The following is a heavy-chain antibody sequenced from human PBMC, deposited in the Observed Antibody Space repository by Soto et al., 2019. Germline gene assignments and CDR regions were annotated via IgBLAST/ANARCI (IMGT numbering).Heavy chain of an antibody. Sequence: GESMKISCKGSGYSFTSYWISWVRQMPGKGLEWMGRIDPSDSYTNYSPSFQGHVTISADESISTAHLQWSSLKASDTAMYYCARHADKYYYDSSGQPDWGQGTLGTVSS. CDR1: GYSFTSYW. CDR2: IDPSDSYT. D-gene: IGHD3-22*01. V-gene: IGHV5-10-1*01. J-gene: IGHJ4*02. CDR3: ARHADKYYYDSSGQPD.